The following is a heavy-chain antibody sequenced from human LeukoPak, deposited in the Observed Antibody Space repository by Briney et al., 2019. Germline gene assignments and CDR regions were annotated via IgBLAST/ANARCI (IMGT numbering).Heavy chain of an antibody. CDR3: ARGYDFWSGRFGGAFDI. V-gene: IGHV1-69*04. D-gene: IGHD3-3*01. Sequence: SVKVSCKASGGTFSSYAISWVRQAPGQGLEWMGRIIPILGIANYAQKFQGRATITADKSTSTAYMELSSLRSEDTAVYYCARGYDFWSGRFGGAFDIWGQGTMVTVSS. J-gene: IGHJ3*02. CDR1: GGTFSSYA. CDR2: IIPILGIA.